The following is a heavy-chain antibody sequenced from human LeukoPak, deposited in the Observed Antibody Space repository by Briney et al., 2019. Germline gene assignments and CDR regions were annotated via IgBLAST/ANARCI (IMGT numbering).Heavy chain of an antibody. J-gene: IGHJ4*02. CDR1: GGSISSYY. CDR2: IYYSGST. CDR3: ARRLYSYGYRHFDY. D-gene: IGHD5-18*01. V-gene: IGHV4-59*08. Sequence: SETLSLTCTVSGGSISSYYWSWIRQPPGKGLQWIGYIYYSGSTNYNPSLNSRVTISVDTSKNQFSLKLSSVTAADTAVYYCARRLYSYGYRHFDYWGQGTLVTVSS.